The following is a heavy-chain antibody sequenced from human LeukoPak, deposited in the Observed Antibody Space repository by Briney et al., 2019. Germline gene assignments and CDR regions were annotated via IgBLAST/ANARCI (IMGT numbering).Heavy chain of an antibody. CDR2: ISWNSASI. J-gene: IGHJ3*02. D-gene: IGHD3-10*01. CDR3: ARGGIITSYAFEI. CDR1: GFIFDDYA. Sequence: PGGSLRLSCAASGFIFDDYAMHWVRQAPGKGLEWVSGISWNSASIGYADSVKGRFTISRDNAKNSLYLQMNSLRAEDTALYYCARGGIITSYAFEIWGQGTMVTVSS. V-gene: IGHV3-9*01.